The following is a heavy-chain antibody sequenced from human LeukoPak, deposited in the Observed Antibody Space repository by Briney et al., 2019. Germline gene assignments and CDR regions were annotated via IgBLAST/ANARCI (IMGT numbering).Heavy chain of an antibody. D-gene: IGHD3-10*01. CDR1: GYTFTSYD. V-gene: IGHV1-8*01. CDR2: MNPNSGNT. J-gene: IGHJ3*02. CDR3: ARGFYYGHDAFDI. Sequence: ASVRVSCKASGYTFTSYDINWVRQATGQGLEWMGWMNPNSGNTGYAQKFQGRVTMTRNTSISTAYMELSSLRSEGTAVYYCARGFYYGHDAFDIWGQGTMVTVPS.